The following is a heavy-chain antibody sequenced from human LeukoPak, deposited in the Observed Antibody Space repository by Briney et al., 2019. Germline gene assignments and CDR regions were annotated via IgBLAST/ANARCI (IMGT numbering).Heavy chain of an antibody. CDR1: GYSFSSYW. J-gene: IGHJ4*02. CDR3: ARPAGYCSGGSCYPAY. V-gene: IGHV5-51*01. CDR2: IYPADSHT. D-gene: IGHD2-15*01. Sequence: GESLKISCKGSGYSFSSYWIGWVRQMPGKGLEWMGIIYPADSHTRYSPSFQGQVTISADKSISTAYLQWSSLKASDTAIYYCARPAGYCSGGSCYPAYWGRGTLVTVYS.